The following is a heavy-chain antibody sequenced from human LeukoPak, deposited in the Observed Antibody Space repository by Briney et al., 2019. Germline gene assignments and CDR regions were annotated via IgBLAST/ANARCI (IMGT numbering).Heavy chain of an antibody. CDR1: GYTFTSYE. Sequence: GASVKVSCKASGYTFTSYEINWVRQATGQGLEWMGWMNPNSGNTGYAQKFQGRVTMTRNTSISTAYMELSSLRSEDTAVYYCARSLRFSYYYYYGMDVWGQGTTVTVS. D-gene: IGHD3-3*01. J-gene: IGHJ6*02. CDR2: MNPNSGNT. V-gene: IGHV1-8*01. CDR3: ARSLRFSYYYYYGMDV.